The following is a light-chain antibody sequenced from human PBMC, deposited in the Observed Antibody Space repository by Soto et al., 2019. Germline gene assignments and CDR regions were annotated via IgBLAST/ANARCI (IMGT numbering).Light chain of an antibody. CDR1: QNINND. Sequence: DIQMTQSPSSLSASVGDRVTITCQASQNINNDLNWNQQKPGKAPKLLIYDASSLEDGVPSRFSGGGSGTDFTLIIRSLQPEDLATYYCQQYESLPYTFGQGTQLEIK. CDR2: DAS. V-gene: IGKV1-33*01. J-gene: IGKJ2*01. CDR3: QQYESLPYT.